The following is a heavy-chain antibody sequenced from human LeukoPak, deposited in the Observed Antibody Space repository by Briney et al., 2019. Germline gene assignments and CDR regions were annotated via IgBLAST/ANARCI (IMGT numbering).Heavy chain of an antibody. CDR3: ARADCGSTSCYTSDWFDP. CDR1: GFTFSSYW. Sequence: GGSLRLSCAASGFTFSSYWMSWVRQAPGKGLEWVANIKQDGSEKYYVDSVKGRSTISRDNAKNSLYLQMNSLRAEDTAVYYCARADCGSTSCYTSDWFDPWGQGTLVTVSS. D-gene: IGHD2-2*02. J-gene: IGHJ5*02. CDR2: IKQDGSEK. V-gene: IGHV3-7*01.